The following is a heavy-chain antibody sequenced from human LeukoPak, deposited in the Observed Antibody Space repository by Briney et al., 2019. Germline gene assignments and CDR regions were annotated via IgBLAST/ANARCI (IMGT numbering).Heavy chain of an antibody. D-gene: IGHD4-11*01. J-gene: IGHJ4*02. CDR1: GGSINRSYY. CDR2: IYYSGST. Sequence: SSETLSLTCTVSGGSINRSYYWGWIRQPPGKGLEWIGSIYYSGSTYYNSSLKSRITISVDTSKNQFSLKLSSVTAADTAVYYCASHPYTKLGDFDYWGQGTLVTVSS. CDR3: ASHPYTKLGDFDY. V-gene: IGHV4-39*01.